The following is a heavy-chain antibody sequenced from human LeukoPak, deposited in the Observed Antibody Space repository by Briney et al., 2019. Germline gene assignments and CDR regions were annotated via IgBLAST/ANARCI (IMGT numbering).Heavy chain of an antibody. CDR1: GASIRSYY. Sequence: PSETLSLTCEVSGASIRSYYWSWIWQPPGKGLEWIGYVFNSGRTRSTYYNPTLTSRVDMSVDMSKSQVSLKMTSVSAADTAVYFCARHDMAAGGSHFDYWGQGTLVTVSS. J-gene: IGHJ4*02. V-gene: IGHV4-59*08. CDR2: VFNSGRTRST. D-gene: IGHD6-13*01. CDR3: ARHDMAAGGSHFDY.